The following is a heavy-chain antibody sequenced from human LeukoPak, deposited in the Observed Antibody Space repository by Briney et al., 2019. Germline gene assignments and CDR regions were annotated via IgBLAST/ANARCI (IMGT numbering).Heavy chain of an antibody. CDR2: IYYSGST. CDR3: AREHASYDSSGPDY. CDR1: GGSISSGGYY. Sequence: SETLSLTCTVSGGSISSGGYYWSWIRQHPGKGLEWIGYIYYSGSTYYNPSLKSRVTISVDTSKNQFSLKLSSVPAADTAVYYCAREHASYDSSGPDYWGQGTLVTVSS. D-gene: IGHD3-22*01. V-gene: IGHV4-31*03. J-gene: IGHJ4*02.